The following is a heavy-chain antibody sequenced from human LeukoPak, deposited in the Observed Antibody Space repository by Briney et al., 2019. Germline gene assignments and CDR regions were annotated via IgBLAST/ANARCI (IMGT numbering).Heavy chain of an antibody. J-gene: IGHJ3*02. V-gene: IGHV4-59*01. CDR2: MYSSGST. CDR3: ARHSAHSSTNDAFDI. Sequence: SETLSLTCTVSDGSINGYYWSWIRQTQGKGLGWIGYMYSSGSTNYSPSLKSRVTISEDTSKNQFSLKLTSVTAADTAVYYCARHSAHSSTNDAFDIWGQGTMVTVSS. D-gene: IGHD6-13*01. CDR1: DGSINGYY.